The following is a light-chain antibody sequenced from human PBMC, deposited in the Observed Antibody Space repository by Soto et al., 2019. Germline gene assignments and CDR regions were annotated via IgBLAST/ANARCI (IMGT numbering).Light chain of an antibody. V-gene: IGKV3-15*01. CDR3: QQYNNWAWT. CDR1: QRVSSN. Sequence: EIVMTQSPATLSVSPGERATLSCRASQRVSSNLAWYQQKPGPAPRLLIYGASTRATGIPARFSGGGSGTELTLTISSLQSEDFAVYYCQQYNNWAWTFGQGTKVEIK. J-gene: IGKJ1*01. CDR2: GAS.